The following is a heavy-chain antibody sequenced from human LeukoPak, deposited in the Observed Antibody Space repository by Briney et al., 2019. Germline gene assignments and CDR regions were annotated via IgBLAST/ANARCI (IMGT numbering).Heavy chain of an antibody. CDR2: IKEDETEQ. CDR1: GFIFSRHC. CDR3: ARSYRRVGFDF. V-gene: IGHV3-7*02. J-gene: IGHJ4*02. D-gene: IGHD4-23*01. Sequence: GGPLRLSCAASGFIFSRHCISWVRQAPGKGLEWFANIKEDETEQSFLDSVKARFTITRDNANNSMFLQMNSMRAEDTAVYYCARSYRRVGFDFWGQGTLVTVSS.